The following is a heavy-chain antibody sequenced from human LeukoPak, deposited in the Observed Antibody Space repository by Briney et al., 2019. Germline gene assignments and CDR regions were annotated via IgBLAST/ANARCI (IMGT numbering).Heavy chain of an antibody. CDR3: ARHLPSHYFGSGSYTDY. J-gene: IGHJ4*02. Sequence: GESLKISCQGSGYSFTGYWIGWVHQMPGKGLEWMGIIYPDDSDTRYSPSFQGQVTISVDKSISTAYLQWSSLKASDTAMYYCARHLPSHYFGSGSYTDYWGQGTLVTVSS. CDR2: IYPDDSDT. V-gene: IGHV5-51*07. D-gene: IGHD3-10*01. CDR1: GYSFTGYW.